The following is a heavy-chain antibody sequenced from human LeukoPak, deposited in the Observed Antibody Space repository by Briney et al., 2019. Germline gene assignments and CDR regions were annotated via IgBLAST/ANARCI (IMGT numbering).Heavy chain of an antibody. V-gene: IGHV3-23*01. CDR3: ARDEDTSALSEY. CDR2: ISNNGGRT. Sequence: GGSLRLSCAGSGFSFSSNTMSWVRQAPGRGLEWVSAISNNGGRTDYGDSVKGRFTISRDNSKSTLYLHMDSLRAEDTAVYYCARDEDTSALSEYWGQGTLVTVSS. CDR1: GFSFSSNT. J-gene: IGHJ4*02. D-gene: IGHD2/OR15-2a*01.